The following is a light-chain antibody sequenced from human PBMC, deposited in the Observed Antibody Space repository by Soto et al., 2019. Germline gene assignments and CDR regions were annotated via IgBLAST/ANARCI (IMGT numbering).Light chain of an antibody. V-gene: IGKV1-39*01. CDR3: QQVNGYPRDIT. CDR1: QSISSY. Sequence: DIQMTQSPSSLSASVGDRVTITCRASQSISSYLNWNQQKPGKAPKLLIYAASTLQSGVPSRFSGSGSGTDFTLTISSLQPEDFATYYCQQVNGYPRDITFGGGTRVEIK. J-gene: IGKJ4*01. CDR2: AAS.